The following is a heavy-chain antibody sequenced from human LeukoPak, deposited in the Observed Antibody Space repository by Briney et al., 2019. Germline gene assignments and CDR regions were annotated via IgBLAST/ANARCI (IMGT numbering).Heavy chain of an antibody. Sequence: SETLSLTCAVYGGSFSGYYWSWIRQPPGKGLEWIASIYYSGSTYYNPSLKSRVTISVDTSKNPLSLKLSSLTAADTAVYYCARHEYSGSYYGLSWFDPWGQGTLVTVSS. D-gene: IGHD1-26*01. CDR1: GGSFSGYY. J-gene: IGHJ5*02. V-gene: IGHV4-34*01. CDR3: ARHEYSGSYYGLSWFDP. CDR2: IYYSGST.